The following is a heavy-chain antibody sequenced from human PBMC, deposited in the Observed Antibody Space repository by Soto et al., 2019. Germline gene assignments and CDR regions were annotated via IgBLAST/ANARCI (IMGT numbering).Heavy chain of an antibody. J-gene: IGHJ6*02. V-gene: IGHV3-30*18. CDR2: ISYDGSNK. D-gene: IGHD5-18*01. Sequence: GGSLRLSCAASGFTFSSYGMHWVRQAAGKGLEWVAVISYDGSNKYYADSVKGRSTISRDNSKNTLYLQMNSLRAEDTAVYYCAKEVQLWFYYYGMDVWGQGTTVTVSS. CDR3: AKEVQLWFYYYGMDV. CDR1: GFTFSSYG.